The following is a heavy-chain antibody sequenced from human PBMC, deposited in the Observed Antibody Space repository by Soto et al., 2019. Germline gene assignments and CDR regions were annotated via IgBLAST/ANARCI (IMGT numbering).Heavy chain of an antibody. CDR2: IYGGGTT. CDR3: VQTTGGPGGER. J-gene: IGHJ4*02. V-gene: IGHV3-53*01. CDR1: GFAVSSKY. Sequence: EVQLLESGGGLIQPGGSLRLSCAASGFAVSSKYMTWVRQAPGKGLEWVSVIYGGGTTSYADSVTGRFTSSRDTSKSTLYLQRNSLRAEDPSVYYCVQTTGGPGGERWGPGTLVNVSS. D-gene: IGHD4-17*01.